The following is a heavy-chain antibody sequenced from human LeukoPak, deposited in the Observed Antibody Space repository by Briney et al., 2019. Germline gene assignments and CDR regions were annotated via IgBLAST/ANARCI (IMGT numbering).Heavy chain of an antibody. D-gene: IGHD1-14*01. J-gene: IGHJ4*02. Sequence: GGSLRLSCAASEFTFSSYGMHWVRQAPGKGLEWVSSISTSSSYIHYADSVKGRFTISRDNAKNSLYLQMNSLRAEDTAVYYCARGTLNIPGEHGAFDYWGQGTLVTVSS. V-gene: IGHV3-21*01. CDR1: EFTFSSYG. CDR2: ISTSSSYI. CDR3: ARGTLNIPGEHGAFDY.